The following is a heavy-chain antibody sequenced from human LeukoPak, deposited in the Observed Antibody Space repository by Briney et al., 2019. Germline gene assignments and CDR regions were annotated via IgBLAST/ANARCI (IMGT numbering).Heavy chain of an antibody. CDR2: INHSGST. CDR3: ARHYDYGGLDY. Sequence: PSETLSLTCAVYGGSFSGYYWSWIRQPPGKGLEWIGEINHSGSTNYNPSLKSRVTISADTSKNQFSLKLSSVTAADTAVYYCARHYDYGGLDYWGQGTLVTVSS. J-gene: IGHJ4*02. V-gene: IGHV4-34*01. CDR1: GGSFSGYY. D-gene: IGHD4-23*01.